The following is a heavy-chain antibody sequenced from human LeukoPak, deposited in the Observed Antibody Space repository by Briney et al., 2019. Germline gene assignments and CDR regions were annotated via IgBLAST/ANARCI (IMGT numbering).Heavy chain of an antibody. D-gene: IGHD4-11*01. J-gene: IGHJ4*02. CDR1: GYTFTSYG. Sequence: ASVKVSCKASGYTFTSYGISWVRQAPGQGLEWMGIINLSGGTTHYAQKFQGTVTMTRDMSTSTVYMELSSLRSEDAAVYYCARGGNSNRDYFDYWGQGTLVTVSS. CDR3: ARGGNSNRDYFDY. CDR2: INLSGGTT. V-gene: IGHV1-46*01.